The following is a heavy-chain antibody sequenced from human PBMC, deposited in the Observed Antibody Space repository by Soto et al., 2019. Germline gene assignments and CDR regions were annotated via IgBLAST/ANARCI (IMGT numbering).Heavy chain of an antibody. D-gene: IGHD3-16*01. Sequence: KVSCKASGYTFTSYAMHWVRQTSGRGLEWLGRIRSKVNNLETVYAASVKGRFTISRDDSKNTAYLQMNSLKTEDTAVYYCTRLITPLDYWGRGTLVTVSS. CDR3: TRLITPLDY. J-gene: IGHJ4*02. CDR2: IRSKVNNLET. CDR1: GYTFTSYA. V-gene: IGHV3-73*01.